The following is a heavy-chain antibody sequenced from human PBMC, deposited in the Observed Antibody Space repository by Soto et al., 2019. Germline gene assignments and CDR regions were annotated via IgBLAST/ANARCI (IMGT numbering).Heavy chain of an antibody. V-gene: IGHV4-38-2*01. CDR2: IYHSGST. CDR1: GYSISSGYY. J-gene: IGHJ6*02. D-gene: IGHD3-3*01. CDR3: ARMALYYDFWSGSPFDYYGLDV. Sequence: PSETLSLTCAVSGYSISSGYYWGWIRQPPGKGLEWIGSIYHSGSTYYNPSLKSRVTISVDTSKNQFSLKLSSVTAADTAVYYCARMALYYDFWSGSPFDYYGLDVWGQGTTVTVSS.